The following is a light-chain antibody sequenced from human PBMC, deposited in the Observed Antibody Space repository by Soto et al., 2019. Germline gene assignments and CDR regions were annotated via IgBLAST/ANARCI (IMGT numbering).Light chain of an antibody. CDR2: TNN. CDR3: AAWDDSLNGWV. J-gene: IGLJ3*02. Sequence: QPVLTQPPSASGTPGQRVTISCSGSSSNIGSNTVNWHQQLPGRAPKVLIYTNNQRPSGVPDRFSGSKSGTSASLAISGLQSEDEADYYCAAWDDSLNGWVFGGGTKLTVL. V-gene: IGLV1-44*01. CDR1: SSNIGSNT.